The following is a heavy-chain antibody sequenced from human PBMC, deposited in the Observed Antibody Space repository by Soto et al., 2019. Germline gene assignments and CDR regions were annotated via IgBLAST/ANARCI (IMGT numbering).Heavy chain of an antibody. D-gene: IGHD5-18*01. CDR2: IYYSGST. J-gene: IGHJ6*02. Sequence: QVQLQESGPGLVKPSQTLSLTCTVSGGSISSGGYYWSWIRQHPGKGLEWIGYIYYSGSTYYNPSLKSRVTISVDTSKNQFSLKLSSVTAADTAVYYCARDLDTAMVTGHGSFYYGMDVWGQGTTVTVSS. CDR1: GGSISSGGYY. CDR3: ARDLDTAMVTGHGSFYYGMDV. V-gene: IGHV4-31*03.